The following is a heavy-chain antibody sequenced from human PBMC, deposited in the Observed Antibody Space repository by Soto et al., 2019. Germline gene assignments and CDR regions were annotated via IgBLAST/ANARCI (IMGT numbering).Heavy chain of an antibody. D-gene: IGHD3-3*01. CDR2: VYWNGDK. CDR3: GHRSSSFDFWGNDY. CDR1: GFSLTTGGLV. J-gene: IGHJ4*02. Sequence: QITLKESGPALVKPTQTLTLTCSFSGFSLTTGGLVVTWIRQAPGKAPEWLALVYWNGDKRYSPSLRNRLTITTDTSRNQVVLTMANMDPVDTATYYCGHRSSSFDFWGNDYWGQGIQVTVSS. V-gene: IGHV2-5*01.